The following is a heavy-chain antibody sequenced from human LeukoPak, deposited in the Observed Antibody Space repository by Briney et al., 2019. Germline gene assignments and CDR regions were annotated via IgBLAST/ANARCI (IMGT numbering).Heavy chain of an antibody. J-gene: IGHJ4*02. D-gene: IGHD6-19*01. Sequence: PGASVKVSCQTSGYSFTGYYIHWVRQAPGQGLEWMGWINPSSGASKYAEKFQSRVTMTRDTSVSTAYMELSSLRSDDTAVYYCARDRIAVSGSDYWGQGTLVTVSS. V-gene: IGHV1-2*02. CDR2: INPSSGAS. CDR3: ARDRIAVSGSDY. CDR1: GYSFTGYY.